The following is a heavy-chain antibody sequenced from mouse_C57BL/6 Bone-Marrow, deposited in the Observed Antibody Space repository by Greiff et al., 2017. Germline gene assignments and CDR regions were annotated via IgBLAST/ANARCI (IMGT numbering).Heavy chain of an antibody. CDR1: GYTFTSYW. J-gene: IGHJ3*01. CDR3: ARSLYDYPFAY. V-gene: IGHV1-55*01. Sequence: QVQLQQPGAELVKPGASVKMSCKASGYTFTSYWITWVKQRPGQGLVRIGDIYPGSGSSNYNEKFKSKATLTVDTSSSTAYMQLSSLPSEDSAVYYCARSLYDYPFAYWGQGTLVTVSA. CDR2: IYPGSGSS. D-gene: IGHD2-4*01.